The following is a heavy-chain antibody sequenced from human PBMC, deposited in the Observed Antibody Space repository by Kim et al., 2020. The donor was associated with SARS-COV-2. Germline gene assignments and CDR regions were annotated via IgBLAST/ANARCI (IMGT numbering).Heavy chain of an antibody. CDR3: ARRGGYEYYFDY. J-gene: IGHJ4*02. V-gene: IGHV5-51*01. Sequence: YSPSFQGQVTISADKSISTAYLQWSSLKASDTAMYYCARRGGYEYYFDYWGQGTLVTVSS. D-gene: IGHD5-12*01.